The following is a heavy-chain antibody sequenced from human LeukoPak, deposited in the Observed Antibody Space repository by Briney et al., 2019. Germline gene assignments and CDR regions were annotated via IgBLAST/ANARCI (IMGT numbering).Heavy chain of an antibody. V-gene: IGHV1-46*01. CDR1: GYTFTSDY. Sequence: GASVKVSCKASGYTFTSDYMHWVRQAPGQGLEWMGIINPSGGSTSYAQKFQGRVTMTRDTSTSTGYLELSSLRSEDTAVYYCATDWYSSGYYWGQGTLVTVSS. CDR2: INPSGGST. CDR3: ATDWYSSGYY. D-gene: IGHD6-19*01. J-gene: IGHJ4*02.